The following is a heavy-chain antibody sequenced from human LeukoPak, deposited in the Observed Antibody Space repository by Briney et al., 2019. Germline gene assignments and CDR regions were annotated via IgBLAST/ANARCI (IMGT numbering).Heavy chain of an antibody. Sequence: ASVKVSCKASGYTFTSHYMHWVRQAPGQGLEWMGIINPSGGSTSYAQKFQGRVTMTRDTSTSTVYMELSSLRSEDTAVYYCARAYGGNSYYYYGMDVWGQGTTVTVSS. D-gene: IGHD4-23*01. J-gene: IGHJ6*02. CDR3: ARAYGGNSYYYYGMDV. V-gene: IGHV1-46*01. CDR1: GYTFTSHY. CDR2: INPSGGST.